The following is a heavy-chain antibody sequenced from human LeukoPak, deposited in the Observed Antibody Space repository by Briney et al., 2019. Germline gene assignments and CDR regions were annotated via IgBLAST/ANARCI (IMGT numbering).Heavy chain of an antibody. CDR3: ARDLDWILFDY. V-gene: IGHV3-74*03. CDR1: GFTFNTYW. D-gene: IGHD3-9*01. Sequence: PGGSLRLSCAASGFTFNTYWMHWVRQAPGKGLVWFARVNREGTTTTYADSVKGRFTVSRDNAKNTLYLQMNNLRAEDTAVYYCARDLDWILFDYWGQGTLVTVSS. J-gene: IGHJ4*02. CDR2: VNREGTTT.